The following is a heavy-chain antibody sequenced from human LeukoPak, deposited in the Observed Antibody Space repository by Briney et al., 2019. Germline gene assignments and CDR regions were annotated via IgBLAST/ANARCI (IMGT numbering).Heavy chain of an antibody. Sequence: SSETLSLTCTVSGGSISSSSYYWGWIRQPLGKGLEWIGSIYYSGSTYYNPSLKSRVTISVDTSKNQLSLKLSSVTAADTAVYYCASLPATMVRGVPFDYWGQGTLVTVSS. J-gene: IGHJ4*02. CDR1: GGSISSSSYY. V-gene: IGHV4-39*01. CDR3: ASLPATMVRGVPFDY. CDR2: IYYSGST. D-gene: IGHD3-10*01.